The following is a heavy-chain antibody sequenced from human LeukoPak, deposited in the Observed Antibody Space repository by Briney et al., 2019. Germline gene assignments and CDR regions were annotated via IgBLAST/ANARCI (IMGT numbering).Heavy chain of an antibody. J-gene: IGHJ4*02. CDR2: LNNDADTT. Sequence: PGGSLTLSCTTSGFTFYNFAMSWVRQAPGKGPEWVSALNNDADTTYYADSVKGRFTIYRDNFKSTLYLQMNSLRADDTAIYYCAKESPYSSPRNYFFDYWGQGALVTVSS. V-gene: IGHV3-23*01. CDR1: GFTFYNFA. CDR3: AKESPYSSPRNYFFDY. D-gene: IGHD2-15*01.